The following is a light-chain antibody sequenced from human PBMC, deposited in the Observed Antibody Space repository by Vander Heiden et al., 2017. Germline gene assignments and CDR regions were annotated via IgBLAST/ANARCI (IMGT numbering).Light chain of an antibody. Sequence: SYELIPPPSVSVSPGQTATIPCSGDNLETRYVCWYQQKAGQSPVLVIYEDNKRPSGIPERFSGSNTGNTATLPISGTQAVDEGDYFCQAWVSGVVFGGGTKVTVL. V-gene: IGLV3-1*01. J-gene: IGLJ3*02. CDR2: EDN. CDR3: QAWVSGVV. CDR1: NLETRY.